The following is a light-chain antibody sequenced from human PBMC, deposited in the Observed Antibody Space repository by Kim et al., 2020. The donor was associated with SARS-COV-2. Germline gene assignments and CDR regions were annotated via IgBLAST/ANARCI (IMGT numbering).Light chain of an antibody. CDR3: HQSNSLPFT. J-gene: IGKJ3*01. V-gene: IGKV6D-21*02. CDR2: YDS. Sequence: VTPKEKVTITCRASQSIGGSLHWYQRKPDQSPKLLIKYDSQSISGVPSRFSGSGSGTEFTLTINSLEAEDAAAYYCHQSNSLPFTFGPGTKVDIK. CDR1: QSIGGS.